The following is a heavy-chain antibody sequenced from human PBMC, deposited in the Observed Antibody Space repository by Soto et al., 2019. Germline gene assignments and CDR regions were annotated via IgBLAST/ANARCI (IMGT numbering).Heavy chain of an antibody. CDR2: MNPNSGNT. CDR1: GDTFPRPD. V-gene: IGHV1-8*01. D-gene: IGHD3-10*02. J-gene: IGHJ6*01. Sequence: DAVYSSWKASGDTFPRPDINWVRQATGQGLEWMGWMNPNSGNTGYAQKFQGRVTMTRNTSISTAYMELSSLRSEDTAVYYCARFDTSLPSSMFRYY. CDR3: ARFDTSLPSSMFRYY.